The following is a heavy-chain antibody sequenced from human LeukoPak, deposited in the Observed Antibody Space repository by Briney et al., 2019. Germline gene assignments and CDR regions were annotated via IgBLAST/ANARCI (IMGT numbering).Heavy chain of an antibody. D-gene: IGHD3-16*01. CDR2: ISSSSSTI. V-gene: IGHV3-48*01. J-gene: IGHJ5*02. CDR3: ASRGPRGIT. CDR1: GFTFSSYS. Sequence: GGSLRLSCTASGFTFSSYSMNWVRQAPGKGLEWVSYISSSSSTIYYADSVKGRFTISRDNAKNSLYLQMNGLRAEDTAVYYCASRGPRGITWGQGTLVTVSS.